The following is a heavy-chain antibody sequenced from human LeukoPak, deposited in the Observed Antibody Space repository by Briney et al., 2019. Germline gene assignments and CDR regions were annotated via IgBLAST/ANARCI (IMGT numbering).Heavy chain of an antibody. J-gene: IGHJ4*02. CDR3: ARGRWPYSGSIDY. Sequence: SSETLSLTCAVYGGSFSGYYWGWIRQPPGKGLEWIGEIDHDGSTKYNYNPSLKSRVTISVDKSKNQFSLKLSSVTAADTAVYYCARGRWPYSGSIDYWGQGTLVTVSS. D-gene: IGHD1-26*01. CDR2: IDHDGST. CDR1: GGSFSGYY. V-gene: IGHV4-34*01.